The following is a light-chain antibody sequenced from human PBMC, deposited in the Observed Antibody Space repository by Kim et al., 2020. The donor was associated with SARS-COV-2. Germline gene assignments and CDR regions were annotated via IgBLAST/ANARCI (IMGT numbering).Light chain of an antibody. CDR2: DAS. V-gene: IGKV3-11*01. J-gene: IGKJ4*02. CDR1: QIVANY. CDR3: QPGTTGPPRIT. Sequence: EIVFTQSPATLSLSPGERAPLSCRASQIVANYLAWYQQKPGQAPRLLIYDASNRATGIPPRFSGSGSGTDFTLTISSLEPEDFAVYYCQPGTTGPPRITFVGG.